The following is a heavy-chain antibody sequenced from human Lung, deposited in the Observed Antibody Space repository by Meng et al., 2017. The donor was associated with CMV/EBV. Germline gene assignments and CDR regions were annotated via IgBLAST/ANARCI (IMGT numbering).Heavy chain of an antibody. D-gene: IGHD3-3*01. J-gene: IGHJ6*02. CDR2: INSDGSST. V-gene: IGHV3-74*01. CDR3: ARVFDYDFWSGYYTNGMDV. CDR1: GFTFSSYW. Sequence: GESLKISCAAPGFTFSSYWMHWVRQAPGKGLVWVSRINSDGSSTSYADSVKGRFTISRDNAKNTLYLQMNSLRAEDTAVYYCARVFDYDFWSGYYTNGMDVWGQGTTVXVSS.